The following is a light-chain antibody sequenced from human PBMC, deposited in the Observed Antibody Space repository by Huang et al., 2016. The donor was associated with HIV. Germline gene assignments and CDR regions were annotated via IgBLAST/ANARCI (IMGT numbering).Light chain of an antibody. CDR3: QQYEDLPYT. CDR1: QDITNF. Sequence: DIQMTQSPSSLSASVGDRVTVTCQASQDITNFLNWYQQKQGKAPKLLIYDASKLESGVPSRFTGSGSGTFFTFTISSLQPEDFATYYCQQYEDLPYTFGQGTKLEIK. CDR2: DAS. J-gene: IGKJ2*01. V-gene: IGKV1-33*01.